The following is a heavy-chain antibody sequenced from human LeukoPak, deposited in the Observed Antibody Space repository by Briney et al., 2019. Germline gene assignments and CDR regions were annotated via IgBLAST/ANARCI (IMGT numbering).Heavy chain of an antibody. CDR2: INHSGST. V-gene: IGHV4-34*01. CDR1: GGSFSGYY. J-gene: IGHJ6*03. Sequence: PSETLSLTCAVYGGSFSGYYWSWIRQPPGKGLEWIGEINHSGSTNYNPSLKSRATISVDTSKNQFSLKLSSVTAADTAVYYCARQVVTMVRGVITTDYYYYMDVWGKGTTVTISS. D-gene: IGHD3-10*01. CDR3: ARQVVTMVRGVITTDYYYYMDV.